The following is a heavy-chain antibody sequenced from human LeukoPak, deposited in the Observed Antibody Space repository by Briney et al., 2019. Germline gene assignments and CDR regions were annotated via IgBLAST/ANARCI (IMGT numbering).Heavy chain of an antibody. CDR3: ARDADYYDSSGYYWFDP. V-gene: IGHV1-3*01. J-gene: IGHJ5*02. CDR1: GYTFTSYA. D-gene: IGHD3-22*01. Sequence: ASVKVSCKASGYTFTSYAMHWVRQAPGQRLEWMGWINAGNGNTKYSQKFQGRVTITRDTSASTAYMELSSLRSEDTAVYYCARDADYYDSSGYYWFDPWGQGTLVTVSS. CDR2: INAGNGNT.